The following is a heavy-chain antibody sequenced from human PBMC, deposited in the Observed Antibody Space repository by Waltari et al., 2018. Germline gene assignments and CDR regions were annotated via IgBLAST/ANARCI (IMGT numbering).Heavy chain of an antibody. J-gene: IGHJ4*02. CDR3: ARGGRAKVVSGRLDY. CDR2: IDHSGGT. CDR1: SGSFSDYY. D-gene: IGHD6-19*01. Sequence: QVQLQQWGARLVTPSETLSLTCAVYSGSFSDYYWGWTRQPPGKGREWVGEIDHSGGTNYNPSLKSRVTISVDTSKNQFTLKLSSVTAADTAVFYCARGGRAKVVSGRLDYWGQGTLVTVSS. V-gene: IGHV4-34*01.